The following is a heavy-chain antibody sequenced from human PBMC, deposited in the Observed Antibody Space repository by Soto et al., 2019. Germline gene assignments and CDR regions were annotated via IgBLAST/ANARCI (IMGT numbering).Heavy chain of an antibody. CDR2: IIPNNGTA. J-gene: IGHJ3*02. CDR3: ARRSSGWYDAFDI. Sequence: GASVKVSCKASGGTFSSYAIGWVRQAPGQGLEWMGWIIPNNGTANYAQKLQGRVTMTADASTSTAYMELRSLRSDDTAVYYCARRSSGWYDAFDIWGQGTMVTVSS. D-gene: IGHD6-19*01. CDR1: GGTFSSYA. V-gene: IGHV1-69*13.